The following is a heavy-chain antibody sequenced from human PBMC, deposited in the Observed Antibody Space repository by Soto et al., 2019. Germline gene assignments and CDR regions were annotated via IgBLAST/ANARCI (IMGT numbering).Heavy chain of an antibody. D-gene: IGHD6-19*01. Sequence: GASVKVSCKASGGTFSSYAISWVRQAPGQGLEWMGGIIPNFGSTNYAQKFQGWVTMNRDTSISTAYMELSRLRSDDTAVYYCARGGTKSPGIAVAGTPTIENDAFDIWGQGTMVTVS. V-gene: IGHV1-2*04. J-gene: IGHJ3*02. CDR1: GGTFSSYA. CDR3: ARGGTKSPGIAVAGTPTIENDAFDI. CDR2: IIPNFGST.